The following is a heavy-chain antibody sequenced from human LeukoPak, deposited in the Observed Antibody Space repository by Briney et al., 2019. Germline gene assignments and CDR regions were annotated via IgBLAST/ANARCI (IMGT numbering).Heavy chain of an antibody. Sequence: GWSLRLSCAASVFSFDDYVLHWIRQAPGKGLDWVSGISWNSGSIGYADSVKGRFTIPRDNAKISLYLQMNSLRATNTTMYYCATEKSWGGNRNYAFDIWGERTILTVSS. D-gene: IGHD4-23*01. J-gene: IGHJ3*02. CDR1: VFSFDDYV. CDR3: ATEKSWGGNRNYAFDI. V-gene: IGHV3-9*01. CDR2: ISWNSGSI.